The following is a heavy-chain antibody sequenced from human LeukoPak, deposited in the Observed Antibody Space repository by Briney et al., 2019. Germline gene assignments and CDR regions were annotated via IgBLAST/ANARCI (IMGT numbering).Heavy chain of an antibody. CDR2: IYYSGST. CDR1: GFTFSSYS. CDR3: ARGRGDYYDSSGYSYYYGMDV. D-gene: IGHD3-22*01. Sequence: LRLSCAASGFTFSSYSMNWVRQHPGKGLEWIGYIYYSGSTYYNPSLKSRVTISVDTSKNQFSLKLSSVTAADTAVYYCARGRGDYYDSSGYSYYYGMDVWGQGTTVTVSS. V-gene: IGHV4-31*02. J-gene: IGHJ6*02.